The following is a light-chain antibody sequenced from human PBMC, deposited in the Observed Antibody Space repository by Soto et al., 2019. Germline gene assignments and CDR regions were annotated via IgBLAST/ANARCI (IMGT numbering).Light chain of an antibody. CDR1: GSDVGGYNY. J-gene: IGLJ2*01. V-gene: IGLV2-11*01. Sequence: QSVLTQPRSVSGSPGQSVTISCTGTGSDVGGYNYVSWYRQHPGKAPKLMINDVTKRPSGVPDRFSGSKSGNTASLTISGLQAEDEADYYCCSYAGSYTLVFGGGTKLTVL. CDR2: DVT. CDR3: CSYAGSYTLV.